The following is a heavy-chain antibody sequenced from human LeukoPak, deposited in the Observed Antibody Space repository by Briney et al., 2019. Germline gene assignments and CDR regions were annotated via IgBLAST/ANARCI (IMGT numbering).Heavy chain of an antibody. Sequence: ASLKVSCKASGYTFTSYGISWVRQAPGQGLEWMGWISAYNGNTNYAQKSQGRVTMTTDTSTSTAYMELRSLRSDDTAVYYCARDQGIYNYRIIDSWGQGTLVTVSS. J-gene: IGHJ4*02. CDR3: ARDQGIYNYRIIDS. D-gene: IGHD5-18*01. CDR2: ISAYNGNT. CDR1: GYTFTSYG. V-gene: IGHV1-18*01.